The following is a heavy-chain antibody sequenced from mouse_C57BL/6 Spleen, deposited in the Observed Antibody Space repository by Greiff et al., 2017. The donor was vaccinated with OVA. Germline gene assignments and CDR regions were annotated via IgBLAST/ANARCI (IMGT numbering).Heavy chain of an antibody. CDR1: GYSFTGYF. CDR2: INPYNGDP. Sequence: VQLQQSGPELVKPGDSVKISCKASGYSFTGYFMNWVMQSHGKSLEWIGRINPYNGDPFYNQKFKGKATLTVDKSSSTAHMELRSLTSEDSAVYDCERHYEYDGEDYECWGQGTTLTVAS. CDR3: ERHYEYDGEDYEC. V-gene: IGHV1-20*01. J-gene: IGHJ2*01. D-gene: IGHD2-4*01.